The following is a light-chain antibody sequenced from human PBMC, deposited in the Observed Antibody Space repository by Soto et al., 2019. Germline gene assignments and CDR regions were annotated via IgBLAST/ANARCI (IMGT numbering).Light chain of an antibody. CDR3: QQYQNWPPYT. V-gene: IGKV3-15*01. Sequence: ETVMTQSPATLSVSPGERATLSCRASQSVSNKLAWYQHRPGQAPRLLIYETSTRATGVPARFSGSGSGTGFTLTISSLKSEDFAVYYCQQYQNWPPYTFGQGTKVDIK. CDR2: ETS. CDR1: QSVSNK. J-gene: IGKJ2*01.